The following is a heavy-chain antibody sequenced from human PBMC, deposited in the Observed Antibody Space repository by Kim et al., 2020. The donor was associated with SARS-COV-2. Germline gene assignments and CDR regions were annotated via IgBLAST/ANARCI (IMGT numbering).Heavy chain of an antibody. CDR3: ARGPYYYDSSGPRDQGLFDY. CDR1: GYSFTSYW. V-gene: IGHV5-51*01. Sequence: GESLKISCKGSGYSFTSYWIGWVRQMPGKGLEWMGIIYPGDSDTRYSPSFQGQVTISADKSISTAYLQWSSLKASDTAMYYCARGPYYYDSSGPRDQGLFDYWGQGTLVTVSS. J-gene: IGHJ4*02. CDR2: IYPGDSDT. D-gene: IGHD3-22*01.